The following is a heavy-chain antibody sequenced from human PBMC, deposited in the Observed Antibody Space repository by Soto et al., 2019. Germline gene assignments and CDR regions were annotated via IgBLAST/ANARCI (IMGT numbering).Heavy chain of an antibody. D-gene: IGHD2-21*01. CDR1: GGSISSGDYY. Sequence: SLSLTCTVSGGSISSGDYYWSWIRQPPGKGLECIGYISYTGSTYYNPSLKSRVAMSVDTSQNQFSLKLGSVTAADTAVYYCARDHSSGGYCPGPCFDNWGQGTKVTVSA. V-gene: IGHV4-30-4*01. CDR3: ARDHSSGGYCPGPCFDN. J-gene: IGHJ4*02. CDR2: ISYTGST.